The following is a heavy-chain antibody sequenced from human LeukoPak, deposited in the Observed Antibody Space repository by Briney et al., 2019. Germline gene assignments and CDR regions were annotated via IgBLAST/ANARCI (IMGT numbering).Heavy chain of an antibody. D-gene: IGHD6-13*01. CDR2: VNQDGSEK. CDR3: ARGGSGYSSSWVY. Sequence: PGGSLRLSCVASGITFSTYAMTWVRQAPGKGLEWVANVNQDGSEKYYVDSVKGRFTISRDNAKNSLYLQMNSLRAEDTAVYYCARGGSGYSSSWVYWGQGTLVTVSS. CDR1: GITFSTYA. V-gene: IGHV3-7*03. J-gene: IGHJ4*02.